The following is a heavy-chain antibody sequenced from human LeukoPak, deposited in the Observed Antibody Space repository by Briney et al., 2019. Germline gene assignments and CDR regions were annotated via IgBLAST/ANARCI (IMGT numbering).Heavy chain of an antibody. J-gene: IGHJ4*02. CDR1: GGSISSGGYY. CDR3: ARDSHPYCYDSRRFDY. V-gene: IGHV4-31*03. D-gene: IGHD3-22*01. Sequence: SETLSLTCTVSGGSISSGGYYWSWIRQHPGKGLEWIGYIYYSGSTYYNPSLKSRVTISVDTSMNQFSLKLSSVTAADTAVYYCARDSHPYCYDSRRFDYWGRGTLVTVSS. CDR2: IYYSGST.